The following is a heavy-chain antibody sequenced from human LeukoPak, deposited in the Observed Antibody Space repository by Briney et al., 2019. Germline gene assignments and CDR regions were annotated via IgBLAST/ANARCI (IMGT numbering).Heavy chain of an antibody. Sequence: GGSLRLSCAASGFTVSSNYMSWVRQAPGKGLEWVSVIYSGGSTYYADSGKGRFTISRDNSKNTLYLQMNSLRAEDTAVYYCARDTGSYDSSGYYDYYYYYMDVWGKGTTVTVSS. D-gene: IGHD3-22*01. J-gene: IGHJ6*03. V-gene: IGHV3-66*02. CDR3: ARDTGSYDSSGYYDYYYYYMDV. CDR2: IYSGGST. CDR1: GFTVSSNY.